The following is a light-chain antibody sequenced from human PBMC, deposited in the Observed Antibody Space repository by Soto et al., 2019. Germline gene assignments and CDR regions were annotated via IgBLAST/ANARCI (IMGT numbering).Light chain of an antibody. V-gene: IGKV1-8*01. CDR2: AAS. J-gene: IGKJ4*01. CDR3: QQYYSYPVT. Sequence: AIRMTQSPSSLSASTGDRVTLTCRASQGISSYLAWYQQKPGQAPKLLIYAASTLPSGVPSRFSGSGSGTDFTLTISCLQSEDFATYYCQQYYSYPVTFGGGTKVEIK. CDR1: QGISSY.